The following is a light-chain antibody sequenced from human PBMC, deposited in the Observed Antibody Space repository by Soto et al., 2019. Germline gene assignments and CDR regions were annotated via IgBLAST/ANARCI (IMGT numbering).Light chain of an antibody. V-gene: IGKV3-15*01. CDR2: GAS. J-gene: IGKJ2*01. CDR1: QSVSSN. CDR3: QQYNNWPYT. Sequence: EIVMMQSPATLSVSPGERATLSCRASQSVSSNLAWYQQKPGQAPRLLIYGASTTATGTPARFSGSGSGTESTLTISSLQAEDFAVYYGQQYNNWPYTFGQGTKLEIK.